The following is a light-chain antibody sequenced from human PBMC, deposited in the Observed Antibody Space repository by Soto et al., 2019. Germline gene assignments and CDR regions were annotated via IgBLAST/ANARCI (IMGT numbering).Light chain of an antibody. Sequence: IQLTQSPSSLSASVLYRVTITFRASQGISSYLNWYQQKPGKAPKLLIYAASSLQSGVPSRFSGSGSGTDFTLTISSLQPEDFATYYCQQSYSTPPWKFGQGTKVDIK. J-gene: IGKJ1*01. CDR2: AAS. V-gene: IGKV1-39*01. CDR3: QQSYSTPPWK. CDR1: QGISSY.